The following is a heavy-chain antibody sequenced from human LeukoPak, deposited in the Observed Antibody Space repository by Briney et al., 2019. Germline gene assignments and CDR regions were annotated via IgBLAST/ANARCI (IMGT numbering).Heavy chain of an antibody. CDR2: ITPSSGYT. CDR3: ARDLGGATFPSY. Sequence: ASVKVSCTASRYTVTSYYMHSVRQAPGHGLEWMGIITPSSGYTTYAQKFQGRVTRTTDTSTSTVYMELSSLRFEDTAVYYCARDLGGATFPSYWGQGTLVTVSS. J-gene: IGHJ4*02. V-gene: IGHV1-46*01. CDR1: RYTVTSYY. D-gene: IGHD3-16*01.